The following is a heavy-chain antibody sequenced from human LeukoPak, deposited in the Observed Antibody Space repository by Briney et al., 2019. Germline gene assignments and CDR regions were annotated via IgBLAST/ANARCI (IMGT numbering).Heavy chain of an antibody. D-gene: IGHD3-22*01. V-gene: IGHV3-30*02. CDR3: AKDNLGKGYYDSSGYYY. Sequence: GGSLRLSCAASGFTFSSSAMSWVRQAPGKGLEWVAFIRYDGSNKYYADSVKGRFTISRDNSKNTLYLQMNSLRAEDTAVYYCAKDNLGKGYYDSSGYYYWGQGTLVTVSS. CDR2: IRYDGSNK. J-gene: IGHJ4*02. CDR1: GFTFSSSA.